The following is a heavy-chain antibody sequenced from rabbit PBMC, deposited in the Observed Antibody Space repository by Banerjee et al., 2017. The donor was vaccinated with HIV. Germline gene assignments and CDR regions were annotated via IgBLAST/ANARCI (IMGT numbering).Heavy chain of an antibody. CDR3: AREDGVGSGYVTNGMDL. CDR1: GFSFSSSYW. CDR2: IYPGSSGST. D-gene: IGHD1-1*01. J-gene: IGHJ6*01. Sequence: QSLEESGGDLVKPGASLTLTCTASGFSFSSSYWICWVRQAPGKGLEWIACIYPGSSGSTDYASWAKGRFTISKTSSTTVTLQMTSLTAADTATYFCAREDGVGSGYVTNGMDLWGQGTLVTVS. V-gene: IGHV1S40*01.